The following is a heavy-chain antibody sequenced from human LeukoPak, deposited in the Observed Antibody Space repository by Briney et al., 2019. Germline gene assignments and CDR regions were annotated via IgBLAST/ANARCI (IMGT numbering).Heavy chain of an antibody. CDR1: GYTFTSYG. Sequence: ASVKVSCKASGYTFTSYGIGWVRQAPGQGLEWMGWISVYNGNTNYAQKLQGRVTMTTDTSTSTAYMELRSLTSDDTAVYYCARAIAAGGTVHWGQGTLVTVSS. V-gene: IGHV1-18*01. D-gene: IGHD6-13*01. CDR3: ARAIAAGGTVH. CDR2: ISVYNGNT. J-gene: IGHJ4*02.